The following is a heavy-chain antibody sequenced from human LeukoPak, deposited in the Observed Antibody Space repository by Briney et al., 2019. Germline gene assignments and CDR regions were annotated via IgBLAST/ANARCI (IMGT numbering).Heavy chain of an antibody. Sequence: SETLSLTCTVSGGSISSSSYYWGWIRQPPGKGLEWIGSIYYSGSTYYNPSLKSRVTISVDTSKNQVSLKLSSVTAADTVVYYCARRGYDSSGYHRFHCHYWGQGTLVTVSS. CDR3: ARRGYDSSGYHRFHCHY. J-gene: IGHJ4*02. D-gene: IGHD3-22*01. CDR2: IYYSGST. V-gene: IGHV4-39*01. CDR1: GGSISSSSYY.